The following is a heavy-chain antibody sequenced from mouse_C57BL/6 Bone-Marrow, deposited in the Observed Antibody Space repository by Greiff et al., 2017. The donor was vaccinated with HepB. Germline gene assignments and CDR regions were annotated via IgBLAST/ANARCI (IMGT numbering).Heavy chain of an antibody. J-gene: IGHJ3*01. CDR1: GYTFTDYY. D-gene: IGHD1-1*01. Sequence: QVQLQQSGAELVKPGASVKISCKASGYTFTDYYINWVKQRPGQGLEWIGKIGPGSGSTYYNEKFKGKATLTADKSSSTAYMQLSSLTSEDSAVYFCARFPRYYGSSYWFAYWGQGTLVTVSA. CDR2: IGPGSGST. CDR3: ARFPRYYGSSYWFAY. V-gene: IGHV1-77*01.